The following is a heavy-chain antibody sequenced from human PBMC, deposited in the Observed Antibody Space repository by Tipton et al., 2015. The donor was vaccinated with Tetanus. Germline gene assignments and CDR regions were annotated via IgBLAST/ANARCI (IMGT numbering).Heavy chain of an antibody. V-gene: IGHV3-7*01. CDR2: IKEDGSEK. J-gene: IGHJ4*02. D-gene: IGHD2-21*02. Sequence: SLRLSCAVSGLPFSSYWMSWVRQAPGKGLEWVANIKEDGSEKYYVDSVKGRFTISRDNAENSLYLEMTNLTAEDTAIYYCARKGTAIPIDYWGQGTLVTVSS. CDR3: ARKGTAIPIDY. CDR1: GLPFSSYW.